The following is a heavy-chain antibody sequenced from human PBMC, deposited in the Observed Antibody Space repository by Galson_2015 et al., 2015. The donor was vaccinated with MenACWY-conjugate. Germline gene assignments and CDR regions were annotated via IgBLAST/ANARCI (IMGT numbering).Heavy chain of an antibody. CDR3: ARGGGLYQLLSGHYYYGMDV. Sequence: ASGGTFSGYAIVWVRQAPGQGLEWMGGIGPIFGTANYAQKMQGRVTITADESATTAYMELRGLRSEDTAVYYCARGGGLYQLLSGHYYYGMDVWGQGTTVTVSS. V-gene: IGHV1-69*01. CDR1: GGTFSGYA. J-gene: IGHJ6*02. CDR2: IGPIFGTA. D-gene: IGHD2-2*01.